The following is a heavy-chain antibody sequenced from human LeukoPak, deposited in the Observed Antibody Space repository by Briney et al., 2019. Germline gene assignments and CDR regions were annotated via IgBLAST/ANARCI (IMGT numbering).Heavy chain of an antibody. CDR2: IYPGDSDN. J-gene: IGHJ4*02. Sequence: GESLKTSFKGFGSRFTNYWIGRVRPTPGKGLEGMGIIYPGDSDNPYSPSFQAQVTISGDKSVTAASLQWTGLKAAHTPVFYCGRRGHSAYAYWGQGTLVTVSS. V-gene: IGHV5-51*01. D-gene: IGHD5-12*01. CDR1: GSRFTNYW. CDR3: GRRGHSAYAY.